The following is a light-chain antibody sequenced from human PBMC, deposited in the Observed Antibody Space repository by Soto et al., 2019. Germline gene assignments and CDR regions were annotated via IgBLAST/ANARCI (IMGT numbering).Light chain of an antibody. Sequence: EMVMKQSPATLSLSPGDSATLSCRASQSIGNNLAWYQQKPGQAPRLLISGASTRATGLPARFTGSGSGTEFTLTISSLQSEDFAVYYCQQYNSFPRTFGQGTKVDIK. CDR3: QQYNSFPRT. J-gene: IGKJ1*01. V-gene: IGKV3-15*01. CDR2: GAS. CDR1: QSIGNN.